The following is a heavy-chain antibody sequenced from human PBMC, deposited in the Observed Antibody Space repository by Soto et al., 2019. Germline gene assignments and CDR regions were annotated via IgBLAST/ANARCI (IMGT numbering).Heavy chain of an antibody. CDR2: IWYDGSNK. D-gene: IGHD6-13*01. V-gene: IGHV3-33*01. J-gene: IGHJ6*02. CDR3: ARDNSSSWLDCMDV. CDR1: GFTFSSYG. Sequence: GGSLRLSSAASGFTFSSYGMHWVRQAPGKGLEWVAVIWYDGSNKYYADSVKGRFTISRDNSKNTLYLQMNSLRAEDTAVYYCARDNSSSWLDCMDVWGQGTTVTVSS.